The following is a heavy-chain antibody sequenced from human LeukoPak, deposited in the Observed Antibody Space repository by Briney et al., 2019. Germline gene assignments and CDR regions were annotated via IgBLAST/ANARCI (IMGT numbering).Heavy chain of an antibody. CDR2: ISGSGGST. Sequence: GGSLRLSCAASGFTFSSYAMSWVRQAPGKGLEWVSAISGSGGSTYYADSVKGRFTISRDNSKNTLYLRMNSLRAEDTAVYYCAKPPIVSPLGWFDPWGQGTLVTVSS. D-gene: IGHD3-16*02. CDR3: AKPPIVSPLGWFDP. J-gene: IGHJ5*02. V-gene: IGHV3-23*01. CDR1: GFTFSSYA.